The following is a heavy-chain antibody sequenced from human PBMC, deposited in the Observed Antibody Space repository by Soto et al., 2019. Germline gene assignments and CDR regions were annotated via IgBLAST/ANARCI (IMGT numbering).Heavy chain of an antibody. J-gene: IGHJ6*02. D-gene: IGHD6-13*01. V-gene: IGHV4-31*03. CDR2: IYYSGST. CDR3: ARDLIAAAGTTQDYYYYGMDV. CDR1: GGSISSGGYY. Sequence: QVQLQESGPGLVKPSQTLSLTCTVSGGSISSGGYYWSWIRQHPGKGLEWIGYIYYSGSTYYNPSLKSRVTISVDTSKNQFSLKLSSVTAADTAVYYCARDLIAAAGTTQDYYYYGMDVWGQGTTVTVSS.